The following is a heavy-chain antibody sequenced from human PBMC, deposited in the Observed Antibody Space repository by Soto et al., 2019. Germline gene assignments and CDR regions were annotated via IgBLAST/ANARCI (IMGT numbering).Heavy chain of an antibody. D-gene: IGHD6-13*01. Sequence: PGESLKISCKGSGYSFTSYWIAWVRQMPGKGLEWMGIIYPGDSNTIYSPSFQGQVTISADKSISTAYLQWRSLKASDTAMYYCTTRSDSSWYGVWGQGTLVTVSS. CDR1: GYSFTSYW. V-gene: IGHV5-51*01. CDR2: IYPGDSNT. CDR3: TTRSDSSWYGV. J-gene: IGHJ4*02.